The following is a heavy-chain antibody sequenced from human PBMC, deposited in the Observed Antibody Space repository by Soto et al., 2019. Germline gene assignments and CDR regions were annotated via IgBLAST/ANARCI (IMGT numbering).Heavy chain of an antibody. V-gene: IGHV3-11*01. Sequence: PGGSLRLSCAASGFTFSDYYMNWIRQAPGKGLEWVSYISSSGSIIYNADSVKGRFTISRDNAKNSLYLQMNSLRAEDTAVYYCARSRYYYDRLSDYWGQGTLVTVYS. D-gene: IGHD3-22*01. CDR3: ARSRYYYDRLSDY. CDR1: GFTFSDYY. J-gene: IGHJ4*02. CDR2: ISSSGSII.